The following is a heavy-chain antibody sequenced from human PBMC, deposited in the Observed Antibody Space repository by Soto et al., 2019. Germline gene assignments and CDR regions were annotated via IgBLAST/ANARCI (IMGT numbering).Heavy chain of an antibody. V-gene: IGHV3-21*01. CDR2: ISATGTYI. CDR3: AILFSRGTMVRGTYQKNWFDP. Sequence: GESLKISCAVSGFRFSDYVMQWVRQAPGKGLEWVSSISATGTYIFYANSVKGRFTISRDNAQNSVHLQMNSLRAEDTAVYYCAILFSRGTMVRGTYQKNWFDPWGQGTLVTVSS. J-gene: IGHJ5*02. D-gene: IGHD3-10*01. CDR1: GFRFSDYV.